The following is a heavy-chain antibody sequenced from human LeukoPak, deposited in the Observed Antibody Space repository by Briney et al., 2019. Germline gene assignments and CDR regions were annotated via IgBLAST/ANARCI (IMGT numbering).Heavy chain of an antibody. D-gene: IGHD2-21*01. V-gene: IGHV4-59*01. CDR2: IYYSGST. J-gene: IGHJ4*02. CDR1: GGSISSYY. Sequence: SETLSLTCTVSGGSISSYYWSWIRQPPGKGLEWIGYIYYSGSTSYNPSLKSRVTISVDTSKNQFSLKLSSVTAADTAVYYCARGPPSILGDYFDYWGQGTLVTVSS. CDR3: ARGPPSILGDYFDY.